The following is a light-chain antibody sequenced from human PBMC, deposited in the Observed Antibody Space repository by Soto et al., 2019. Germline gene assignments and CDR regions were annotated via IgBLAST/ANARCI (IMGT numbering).Light chain of an antibody. CDR3: QSYDSSLRGV. CDR1: SSNIGAGYD. J-gene: IGLJ3*02. Sequence: QSVLTQPPSVSGAPGQRVTISCTGSSSNIGAGYDVHGYQQLPGTAPKLLIYGNSNRPSGVPDRFSGTKSGTSASLAITGLQAEDEADYYCQSYDSSLRGVFGGGTQLTVL. V-gene: IGLV1-40*01. CDR2: GNS.